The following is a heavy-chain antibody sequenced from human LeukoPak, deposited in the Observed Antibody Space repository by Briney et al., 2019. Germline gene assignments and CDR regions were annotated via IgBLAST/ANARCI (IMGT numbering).Heavy chain of an antibody. V-gene: IGHV3-30*02. CDR2: IQDEGISK. D-gene: IGHD1-26*01. CDR3: AKASDSANYYFDS. Sequence: PGGSLRLSRLGSGFAFRAHDMHWVRQAPGKGPEWVAHIQDEGISKTYADSVKGRFAISRDNSKNMVYLDMASLTVADTALYYCAKASDSANYYFDSWGDGTLVIVSS. J-gene: IGHJ4*01. CDR1: GFAFRAHD.